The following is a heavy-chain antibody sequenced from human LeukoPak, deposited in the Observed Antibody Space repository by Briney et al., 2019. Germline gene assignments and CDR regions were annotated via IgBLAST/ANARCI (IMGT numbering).Heavy chain of an antibody. CDR2: IGTAGDT. CDR1: GFTFSSYD. J-gene: IGHJ4*02. V-gene: IGHV3-13*01. Sequence: PGGSLRLSCEASGFTFSSYDMHWVRQATGKGLEWVSAIGTAGDTYYPGSVKGRFTISRENAKNSLYLQMNSLRAGDTAVYYCARGRNGYYFDYWGQGTLVTVSS. CDR3: ARGRNGYYFDY.